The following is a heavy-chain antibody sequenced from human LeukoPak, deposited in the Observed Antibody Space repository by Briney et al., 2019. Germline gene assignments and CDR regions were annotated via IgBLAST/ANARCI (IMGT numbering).Heavy chain of an antibody. CDR2: INPSGGST. CDR3: ARGGYSAYPYYYYYMDV. CDR1: GYTFTSYY. Sequence: ASVKVSCKASGYTFTSYYMHWVRQAPGQGLEWMGIINPSGGSTSYAQKFQDRVTMTRDTSTSTVYMELSSLRSEDTAVYYCARGGYSAYPYYYYYMDVWGKGTTVTVSS. V-gene: IGHV1-46*01. D-gene: IGHD5-12*01. J-gene: IGHJ6*03.